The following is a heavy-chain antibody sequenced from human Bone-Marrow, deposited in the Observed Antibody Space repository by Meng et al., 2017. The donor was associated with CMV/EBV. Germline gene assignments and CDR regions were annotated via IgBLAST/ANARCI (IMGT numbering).Heavy chain of an antibody. CDR1: GGSFSGYD. CDR2: INHRGST. CDR3: TRTSAGWYSDH. Sequence: GSLRLSCAVYGGSFSGYDWSWIRQSPGKGLEWIGEINHRGSTNYNPSLKSRLTISVDTSKNQFSLQLNSVTPEDTAVYYCTRTSAGWYSDHWGQGTLVTVSS. D-gene: IGHD6-19*01. V-gene: IGHV4-34*01. J-gene: IGHJ4*02.